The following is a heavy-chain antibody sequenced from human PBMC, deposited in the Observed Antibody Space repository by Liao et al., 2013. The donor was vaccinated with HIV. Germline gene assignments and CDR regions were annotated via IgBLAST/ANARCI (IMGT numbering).Heavy chain of an antibody. CDR2: IYYSGST. V-gene: IGHV4-59*01. D-gene: IGHD3-16*01. CDR3: ARGGENFDY. J-gene: IGHJ4*02. Sequence: QVRLQESGPGLVRPSETLSLICSVSGDFLSDYFWSWIRQPPGKGLEWIGYIYYSGSTNYNPSLKSRVTISVDTSKNQFSLKLSSVTAADTAVYYCARGGENFDYWGQGTLVTVSS. CDR1: GDFLSDYF.